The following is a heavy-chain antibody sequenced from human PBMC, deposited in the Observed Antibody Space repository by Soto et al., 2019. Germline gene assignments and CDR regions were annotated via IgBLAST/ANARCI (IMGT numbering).Heavy chain of an antibody. CDR3: ASLNKLARTRYSSSPRHGMDV. Sequence: KSSETLSLTCTVSGGSISSGGYYWSWIRQHPGKGLEWIGYIYYSGSTYYNPSLKSRVTISVDTSKNQFSLKLSSVTAADTAVYYCASLNKLARTRYSSSPRHGMDVWGQGTTVTVSS. V-gene: IGHV4-31*03. CDR1: GGSISSGGYY. J-gene: IGHJ6*02. CDR2: IYYSGST. D-gene: IGHD6-6*01.